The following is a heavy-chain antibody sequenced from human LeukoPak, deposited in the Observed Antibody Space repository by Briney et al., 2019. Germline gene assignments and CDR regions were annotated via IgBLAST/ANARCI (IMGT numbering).Heavy chain of an antibody. CDR3: ARERVTIDNYYYMDV. J-gene: IGHJ6*03. D-gene: IGHD4-11*01. CDR2: INWNGDST. V-gene: IGHV3-20*04. Sequence: PGGSLRLSCAASGFTFDDYGMSWVRQAPGRGLEWVSGINWNGDSTGYADSVKGRFTISRDNTKNSLYLQMNSLRAEDTALYYCARERVTIDNYYYMDVWGKGTTVTISS. CDR1: GFTFDDYG.